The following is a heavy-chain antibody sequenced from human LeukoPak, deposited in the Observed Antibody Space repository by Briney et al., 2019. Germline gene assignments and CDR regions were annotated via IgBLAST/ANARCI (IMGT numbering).Heavy chain of an antibody. CDR3: AKVGPSGRYYVWDY. J-gene: IGHJ4*02. CDR1: GFTFSSYA. D-gene: IGHD3-10*01. V-gene: IGHV3-23*01. Sequence: HPGGSLSLSCAASGFTFSSYAMSWVRQAPGKGLEWVSAISGSGGSTYYADSVKGRFTISRDNSKNTLYLQMNSLGADDTAAYYCAKVGPSGRYYVWDYWGQGTLVTVSS. CDR2: ISGSGGST.